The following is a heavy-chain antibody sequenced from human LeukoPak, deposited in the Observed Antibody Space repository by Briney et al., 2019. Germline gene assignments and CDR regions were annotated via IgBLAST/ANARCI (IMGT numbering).Heavy chain of an antibody. J-gene: IGHJ6*02. CDR3: ARVLSSYDYGMDV. CDR1: GFTFSSYA. D-gene: IGHD5-18*01. Sequence: QPGRSLRLSCAASGFTFSSYAMHWVRRAPGKGLEWVTVISSDGSNKYYADSVKGRFTISRDNSKNTLYLQMNSLRTEDTAVYYCARVLSSYDYGMDVWGQGPTVTVSS. V-gene: IGHV3-30-3*01. CDR2: ISSDGSNK.